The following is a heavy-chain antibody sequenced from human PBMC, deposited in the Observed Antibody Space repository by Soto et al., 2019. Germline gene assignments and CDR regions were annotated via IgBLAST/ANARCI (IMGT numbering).Heavy chain of an antibody. CDR2: INSDGTST. V-gene: IGHV3-74*01. CDR3: ARNHPGESYXXL. Sequence: EVQLVESGGGLVQPGGSLRLSCAASGFSFSSYSMHWVRQAPGKGLVWVSRINSDGTSTRYADSVKGRFTISRDNAKTXXXXXXXXXXAEDTAVYYCARNHPGESYXXLWGRGTLV. J-gene: IGHJ2*01. CDR1: GFSFSSYS. D-gene: IGHD3-10*01.